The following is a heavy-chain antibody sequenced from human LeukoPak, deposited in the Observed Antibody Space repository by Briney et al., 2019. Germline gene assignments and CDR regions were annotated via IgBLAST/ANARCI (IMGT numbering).Heavy chain of an antibody. Sequence: SETLSLTCTVSGYSISSTYYWGWIRQPPGKGLEWIGSIYHSGSTYYNPSLKSRVTISVDTSKNQFSLKLSSVTAADTAVYYCARYDSSGYYYLRAFDIWGQGTMVTVSS. CDR1: GYSISSTYY. J-gene: IGHJ3*02. V-gene: IGHV4-38-2*02. D-gene: IGHD3-22*01. CDR2: IYHSGST. CDR3: ARYDSSGYYYLRAFDI.